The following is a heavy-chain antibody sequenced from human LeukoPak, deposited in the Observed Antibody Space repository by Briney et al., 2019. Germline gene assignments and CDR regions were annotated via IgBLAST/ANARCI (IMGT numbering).Heavy chain of an antibody. CDR3: ARGSTKIVPAAGYRYNWFDP. CDR2: ISAYNGNT. Sequence: ASVKVSCKASGYTFTSYGISWVRQAPGQGLEWMGWISAYNGNTNYAQKLQGRVTMTTDTSTSTAYMELSSLRSEDTAVYYCARGSTKIVPAAGYRYNWFDPWGQGTLVTVSS. J-gene: IGHJ5*02. D-gene: IGHD2-2*01. CDR1: GYTFTSYG. V-gene: IGHV1-18*04.